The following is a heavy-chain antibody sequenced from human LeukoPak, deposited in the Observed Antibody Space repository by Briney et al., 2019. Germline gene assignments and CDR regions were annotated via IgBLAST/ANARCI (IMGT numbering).Heavy chain of an antibody. Sequence: SVKVSCKASGYTFTGHYIHWVRQAPGQGLEWMGGIIPIFGTANYAQKFQGRVTITADESTSTAYMELSSLRSEDTAVYYCARSLVLRYFDWLLGNFDYWGQGTLVTVSS. CDR3: ARSLVLRYFDWLLGNFDY. J-gene: IGHJ4*02. V-gene: IGHV1-69*13. D-gene: IGHD3-9*01. CDR2: IIPIFGTA. CDR1: GYTFTGHY.